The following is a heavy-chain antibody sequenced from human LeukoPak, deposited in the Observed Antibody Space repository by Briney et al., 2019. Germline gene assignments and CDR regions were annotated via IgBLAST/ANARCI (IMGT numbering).Heavy chain of an antibody. CDR3: ARENFGSSSDY. V-gene: IGHV3-21*01. D-gene: IGHD6-13*01. CDR1: GLTFSSYT. J-gene: IGHJ4*02. Sequence: PGGSLRLSCAPSGLTFSSYTMNWVRQAPGKGLEWVSSISSSSSYIYYADSVKGRFTISRDNAKNSLYLQMNSLRAEDTAVYYCARENFGSSSDYWGQGTLVTVSS. CDR2: ISSSSSYI.